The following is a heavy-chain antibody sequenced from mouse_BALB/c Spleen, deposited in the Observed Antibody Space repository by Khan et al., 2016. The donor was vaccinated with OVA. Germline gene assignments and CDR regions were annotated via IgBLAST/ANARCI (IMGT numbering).Heavy chain of an antibody. Sequence: EVQLQESGRGLVQPSQSLSLTCTVTGYSITSDYASNCIRQFSGNKLEWMGFINYTDSTCYNPSLKSRISITRDTSKNQSFLQLNSVTTEDTATYYCSRGTIGRFAYWGQGTLVTVSA. V-gene: IGHV3-2*02. D-gene: IGHD3-3*01. CDR1: GYSITSDYA. CDR2: INYTDST. CDR3: SRGTIGRFAY. J-gene: IGHJ3*01.